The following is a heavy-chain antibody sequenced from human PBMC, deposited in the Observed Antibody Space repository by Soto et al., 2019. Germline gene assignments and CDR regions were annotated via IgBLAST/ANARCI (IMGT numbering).Heavy chain of an antibody. J-gene: IGHJ4*02. D-gene: IGHD3-10*01. CDR1: GYTFTSYA. V-gene: IGHV1-3*04. CDR3: ARAPSGDYFDK. CDR2: INTDNGNI. Sequence: QVQLVQSGAEVKKPGASVKLSCKASGYTFTSYAIHWVRQAPGQSLECMGWINTDNGNIKYSQKFQDRVTITRDTSAITAYMDLSSLRSEDTAVYFCARAPSGDYFDKWGQGTLVTGSS.